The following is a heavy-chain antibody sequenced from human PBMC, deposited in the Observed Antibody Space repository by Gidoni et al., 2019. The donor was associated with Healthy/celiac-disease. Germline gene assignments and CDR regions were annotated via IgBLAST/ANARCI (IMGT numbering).Heavy chain of an antibody. V-gene: IGHV4-38-2*02. D-gene: IGHD3-22*01. J-gene: IGHJ4*02. Sequence: QVQLQESGPGLVKPSETLSLTCAVSGYSISSGYYWGWIRQPPGKGLEWIGSIYHSGRTYYNPSLKSRVTISVDTSKNQFSLKLSSVTAADTAVYYCARDYDSSGYLGYWGQGTLVTVSS. CDR2: IYHSGRT. CDR1: GYSISSGYY. CDR3: ARDYDSSGYLGY.